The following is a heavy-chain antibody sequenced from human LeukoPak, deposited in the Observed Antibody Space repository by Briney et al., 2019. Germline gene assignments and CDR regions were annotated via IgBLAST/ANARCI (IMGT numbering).Heavy chain of an antibody. CDR1: GGSISSGDYY. CDR2: IYYSGST. Sequence: SETLSLTCTVSGGSISSGDYYWSWICQPPGKGLERIGYIYYSGSTYYNPSLKSRVTISRDTSKNQFSLKLSSVTAADTAVYYCARVITYNSGSVSAFDIWGQGTMVTVSS. CDR3: ARVITYNSGSVSAFDI. J-gene: IGHJ3*02. V-gene: IGHV4-30-4*02. D-gene: IGHD6-25*01.